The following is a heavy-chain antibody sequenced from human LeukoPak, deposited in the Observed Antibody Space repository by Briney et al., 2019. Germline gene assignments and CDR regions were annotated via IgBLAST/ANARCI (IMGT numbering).Heavy chain of an antibody. Sequence: SETLSLTCTVSGGSISSGSYYWSWIRQPAGKGLEWIGRIYTSGSTNYNPSLKSRVTISVDTSKNQFSLKLSSMTAADTAVYYCARAPYYYDSSGDAFDIWGQGTMVTVSS. CDR2: IYTSGST. V-gene: IGHV4-61*02. J-gene: IGHJ3*02. D-gene: IGHD3-22*01. CDR3: ARAPYYYDSSGDAFDI. CDR1: GGSISSGSYY.